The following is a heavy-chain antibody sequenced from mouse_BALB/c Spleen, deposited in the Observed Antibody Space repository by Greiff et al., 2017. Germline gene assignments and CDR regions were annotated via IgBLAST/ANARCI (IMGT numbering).Heavy chain of an antibody. CDR1: GFTFSSFG. D-gene: IGHD1-1*01. CDR2: ISSGSGTI. CDR3: ARGHYYGSPYYFDY. V-gene: IGHV5-17*02. Sequence: EVMLVESGGGLVQPGGSRKLSCAASGFTFSSFGMHWVRQAPEKGLEWVAYISSGSGTIYYADTVKGRFTISRDNPKNTLFLQMTSLRSEDTAMYYCARGHYYGSPYYFDYWGQGTTLTVSS. J-gene: IGHJ2*01.